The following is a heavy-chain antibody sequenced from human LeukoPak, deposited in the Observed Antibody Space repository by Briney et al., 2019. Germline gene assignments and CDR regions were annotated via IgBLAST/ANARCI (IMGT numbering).Heavy chain of an antibody. J-gene: IGHJ3*02. CDR2: IYYSGST. CDR1: GGSISSSSYY. D-gene: IGHD1-14*01. Sequence: SETLSLTCTVSGGSISSSSYYWSWIRQPPGKGLEWIGYIYYSGSTNYNPSLKSRVTISVDTSKNQFSPKLSSVTAADTAVYYCARLPGIVMGGAFDIWGQGTMVTVSS. V-gene: IGHV4-61*01. CDR3: ARLPGIVMGGAFDI.